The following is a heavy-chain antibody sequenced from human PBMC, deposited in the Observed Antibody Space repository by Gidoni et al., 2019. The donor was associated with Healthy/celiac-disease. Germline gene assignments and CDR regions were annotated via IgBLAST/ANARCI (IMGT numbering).Heavy chain of an antibody. Sequence: DYAAPVKGRFTISRDDSKNTLYLQMNSLKTEDTAVYYCTAKADYSNSWYYYYGMDVWGQGTTVTVSS. D-gene: IGHD4-4*01. J-gene: IGHJ6*02. V-gene: IGHV3-15*01. CDR3: TAKADYSNSWYYYYGMDV.